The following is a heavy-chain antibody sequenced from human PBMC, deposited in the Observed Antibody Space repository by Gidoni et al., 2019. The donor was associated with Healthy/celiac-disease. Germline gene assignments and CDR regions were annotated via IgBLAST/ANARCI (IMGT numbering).Heavy chain of an antibody. CDR2: IWYDGSNK. D-gene: IGHD3-3*01. Sequence: QVQLVESGGGVVQPGRSLRLSCAASGFTFSSYGMPWVRQAPGKGLEWVAVIWYDGSNKYYADSVKGRFTISRDNSKNTLYLQMNSLRAEDTAVYYCARDERGRNYYDFWSGYWSYYGMDVWGQGTTVTVSS. V-gene: IGHV3-33*01. CDR1: GFTFSSYG. CDR3: ARDERGRNYYDFWSGYWSYYGMDV. J-gene: IGHJ6*02.